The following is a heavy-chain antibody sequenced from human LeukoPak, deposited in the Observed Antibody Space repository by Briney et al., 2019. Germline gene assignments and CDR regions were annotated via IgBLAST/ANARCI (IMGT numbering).Heavy chain of an antibody. CDR3: ASRAAEDYYDSSGYLMGFDY. D-gene: IGHD3-22*01. J-gene: IGHJ4*02. V-gene: IGHV4-59*01. CDR1: GFTSSRYA. CDR2: IYYTGST. Sequence: GSLRLSCAASGFTSSRYAMSSVRQAPGKGLEWIGYIYYTGSTNYNPSLKSRVTISVDTSKNQFSLKLSSVTAADTAVYYCASRAAEDYYDSSGYLMGFDYWGQGTLVTVSS.